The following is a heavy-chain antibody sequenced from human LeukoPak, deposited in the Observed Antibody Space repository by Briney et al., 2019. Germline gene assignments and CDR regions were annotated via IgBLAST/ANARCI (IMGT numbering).Heavy chain of an antibody. CDR3: AKGTGYSSSWPLFYFDY. D-gene: IGHD6-13*01. CDR1: GFTFSIYA. V-gene: IGHV3-23*01. Sequence: SGGSLRLSCAASGFTFSIYAMSWVRQAPGKGLEWVSAISGSGGSTYYADSVKGRFTISRDNSKNTLYLQMNSLRAEDTAVYYCAKGTGYSSSWPLFYFDYWGQGTLVTVSS. CDR2: ISGSGGST. J-gene: IGHJ4*02.